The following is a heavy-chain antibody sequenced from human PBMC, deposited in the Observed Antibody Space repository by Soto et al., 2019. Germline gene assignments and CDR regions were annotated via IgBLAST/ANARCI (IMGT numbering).Heavy chain of an antibody. J-gene: IGHJ5*02. CDR2: IFSSGST. CDR1: GGSITDYS. D-gene: IGHD2-21*02. Sequence: PSETLSLTCTVSGGSITDYSWVWIRQPAGKGLEWIGRIFSSGSTNYNPSLKGRITMSLDTSKNQFSLKLNSATATDTAVYFCARDQGVVVTADNWFDPWGQGNLVTVS. CDR3: ARDQGVVVTADNWFDP. V-gene: IGHV4-4*07.